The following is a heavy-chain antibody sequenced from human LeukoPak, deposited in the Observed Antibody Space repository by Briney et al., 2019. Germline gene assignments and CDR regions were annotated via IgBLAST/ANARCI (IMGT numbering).Heavy chain of an antibody. Sequence: GGSLRLSCAASGFTFSDYYMSWIRQAQGKGLEWVSKISASGSYTNDADSVKGRFTISRDNAKNSLYLQMNSLRAEDTAVYYCAKETTSAATGSPFDYWGQGTLVTVSS. D-gene: IGHD6-13*01. CDR2: ISASGSYT. V-gene: IGHV3-11*06. J-gene: IGHJ4*02. CDR3: AKETTSAATGSPFDY. CDR1: GFTFSDYY.